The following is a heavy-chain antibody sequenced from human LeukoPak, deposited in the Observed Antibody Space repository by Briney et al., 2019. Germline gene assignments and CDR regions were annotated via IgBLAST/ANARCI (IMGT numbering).Heavy chain of an antibody. Sequence: GGSLRLSCAASGFTFSSYEMNWVRQAPGKGLEWVAVISYDGSNKYYADSVKGRFTISRDNSKNTLYLQMNSLRAEDTAVYYCARVDCSSTSCPSKPIDYWGQGTLVTVSS. D-gene: IGHD2-2*01. V-gene: IGHV3-30*01. CDR2: ISYDGSNK. CDR3: ARVDCSSTSCPSKPIDY. J-gene: IGHJ4*02. CDR1: GFTFSSYE.